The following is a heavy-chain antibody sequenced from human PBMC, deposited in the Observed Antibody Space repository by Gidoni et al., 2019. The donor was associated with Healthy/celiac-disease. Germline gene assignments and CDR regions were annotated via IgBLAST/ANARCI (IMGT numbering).Heavy chain of an antibody. V-gene: IGHV4-39*07. J-gene: IGHJ6*02. D-gene: IGHD2-2*01. CDR2: IYYSGST. Sequence: QLHLQESGPGLVKPSETLSLTCTVSGDSISTTPYYWYWIRQPPGKGLEWIGSIYYSGSTYYNPSLKSRVTISVDTSKNQFSLKLSSVTAADTAVYYCARDLNKDDPMPYYYSYGMDVWGQGTTVTVSS. CDR1: GDSISTTPYY. CDR3: ARDLNKDDPMPYYYSYGMDV.